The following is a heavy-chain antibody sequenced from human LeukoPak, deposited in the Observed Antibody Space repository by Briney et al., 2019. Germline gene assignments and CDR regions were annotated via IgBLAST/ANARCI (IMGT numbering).Heavy chain of an antibody. CDR1: EFTLRTYW. D-gene: IGHD4-23*01. CDR3: ARSNSSAFDI. V-gene: IGHV3-7*01. J-gene: IGHJ3*02. Sequence: PGGSLRLSCAASEFTLRTYWMSWVRLAPGKGLEWVANIKQDGSEKYYVDSVKGRFTISRDNAKNSLYLQMSSLRAEDTAVYNCARSNSSAFDIWGQGTTVTVSS. CDR2: IKQDGSEK.